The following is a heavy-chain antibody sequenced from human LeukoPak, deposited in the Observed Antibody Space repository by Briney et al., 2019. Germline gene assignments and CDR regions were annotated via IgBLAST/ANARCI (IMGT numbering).Heavy chain of an antibody. D-gene: IGHD2-2*01. CDR2: ISGSGGST. V-gene: IGHV3-23*01. CDR1: GFTFSSYA. CDR3: AKDQDIVVVPAAMHDY. Sequence: GGSLRLSCAASGFTFSSYAMSWVRQAPGKGLEWVSAISGSGGSTYYADSVKGRFTISRDNSKNTLYLQMNSLRAEDTAVYYCAKDQDIVVVPAAMHDYWGQGTLVTVSS. J-gene: IGHJ4*02.